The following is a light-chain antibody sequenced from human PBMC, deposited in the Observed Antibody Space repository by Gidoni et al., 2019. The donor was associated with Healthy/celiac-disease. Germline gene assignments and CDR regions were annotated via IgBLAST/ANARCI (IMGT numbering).Light chain of an antibody. CDR3: NSRDSSGNLYVV. J-gene: IGLJ2*01. V-gene: IGLV3-19*01. CDR1: SRRSYY. CDR2: GKN. Sequence: SSELTQDPAVSVALGQTVRITCQGDSRRSYYASWYQQKPGQAPVLVIYGKNNRPSGIPDRFSGSSSGNTASLTITGAQAEDEADYYCNSRDSSGNLYVVFGGGTKLTVL.